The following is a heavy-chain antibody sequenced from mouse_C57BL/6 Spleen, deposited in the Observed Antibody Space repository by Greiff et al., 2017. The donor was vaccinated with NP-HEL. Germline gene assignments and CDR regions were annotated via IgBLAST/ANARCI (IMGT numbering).Heavy chain of an antibody. CDR3: TMEGDAPAD. J-gene: IGHJ3*01. CDR1: GFTFSSYA. CDR2: ISSGGDYI. V-gene: IGHV5-9-1*02. Sequence: EVKLVESGAGLVKPGGSLKLSCAASGFTFSSYAMSWVRQTPGKRLEWVAYISSGGDYIYYADTVTGRFTISRDNARNTLYLQISSLKSDDTAMYYCTMEGDAPADWGQGTLVTVAA.